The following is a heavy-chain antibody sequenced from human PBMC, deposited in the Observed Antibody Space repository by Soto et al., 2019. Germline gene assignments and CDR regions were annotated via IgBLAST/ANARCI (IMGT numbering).Heavy chain of an antibody. Sequence: LSLTCTVSGDSISSYYWSWIRQPPGKGLEWIGYIYHSGKSNYSPSLRSRVTMSVDTSKNQFSLKLNSMTAADTAIYYCARVGGSGRNFDYWGQGTLVTVSS. J-gene: IGHJ4*02. CDR3: ARVGGSGRNFDY. CDR1: GDSISSYY. CDR2: IYHSGKS. V-gene: IGHV4-59*01. D-gene: IGHD6-19*01.